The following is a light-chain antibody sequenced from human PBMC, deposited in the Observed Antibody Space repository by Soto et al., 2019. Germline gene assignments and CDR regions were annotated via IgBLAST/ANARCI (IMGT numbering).Light chain of an antibody. Sequence: DIQMTQSPSSLSASVGDRVTITCRASQTVSSYLNWYQLKPGRGPKLLIYSTSRLQTGVPSRFSGNRAGTNVTLPIGSLQPEDFATYFCQQRFVSPRTVGQGTKVAIK. J-gene: IGKJ1*01. CDR2: STS. V-gene: IGKV1-39*01. CDR3: QQRFVSPRT. CDR1: QTVSSY.